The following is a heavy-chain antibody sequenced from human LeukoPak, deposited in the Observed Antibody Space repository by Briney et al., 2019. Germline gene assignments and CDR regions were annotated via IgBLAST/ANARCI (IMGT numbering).Heavy chain of an antibody. CDR1: GDSISSGDYY. V-gene: IGHV4-30-4*08. CDR3: AGGDYVTFDY. D-gene: IGHD4-17*01. CDR2: TNYSGST. J-gene: IGHJ4*02. Sequence: SETLSLTCTVSGDSISSGDYYWSWMRQPPGKGLKWIGNTNYSGSTYYNPSLKSRITISVDTSKNQFSLKLSSVTASDTAVYYCAGGDYVTFDYWGQGTLVTVSS.